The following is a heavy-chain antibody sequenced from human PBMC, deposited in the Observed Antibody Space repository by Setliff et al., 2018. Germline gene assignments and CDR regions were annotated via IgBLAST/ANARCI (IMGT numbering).Heavy chain of an antibody. D-gene: IGHD3-16*01. CDR2: ISPYYGST. CDR3: ARSRAPRVVLAADFDL. J-gene: IGHJ4*02. V-gene: IGHV1-18*01. Sequence: ASVKVSCKTSGYSFTVFGISWVRQAPGQGLEWMGWISPYYGSTNYAQKFQGRVTMTTDTSTSTAYMELSRLRYEDTAIYYCARSRAPRVVLAADFDLWGQGTLVTVSS. CDR1: GYSFTVFG.